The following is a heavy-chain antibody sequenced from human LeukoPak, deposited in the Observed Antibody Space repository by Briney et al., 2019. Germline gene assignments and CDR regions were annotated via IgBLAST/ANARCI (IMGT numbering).Heavy chain of an antibody. CDR3: ARDSETETGWYYYGMDV. Sequence: GGSLRLSCAASGFSVSRNYMKWVRQAPGKGLEWVSVIYSGGSTYFADSVKGRFTITRDNSKNTVFLQMNSLRAEDTAVYYCARDSETETGWYYYGMDVWGQGTTVTVSS. J-gene: IGHJ6*02. V-gene: IGHV3-53*01. D-gene: IGHD1-1*01. CDR1: GFSVSRNY. CDR2: IYSGGST.